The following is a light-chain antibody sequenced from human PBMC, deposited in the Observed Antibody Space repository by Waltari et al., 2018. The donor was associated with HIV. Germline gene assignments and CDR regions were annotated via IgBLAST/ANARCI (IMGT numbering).Light chain of an antibody. J-gene: IGLJ2*01. V-gene: IGLV2-23*02. Sequence: QSALTQPASVSGSPGQSITISCTGTSSDVGGYNLVSWYQQHPGKAPQLMIHEVSKHPGKAPKTSIDEVSRRPSGVSNRFSGSKSGNTASLTISGLQAEDEADYYCCAYAGSTTYVIFGGGTKLTVL. CDR3: CAYAGSTTYVI. CDR2: EVS. CDR1: SSDVGGYNL.